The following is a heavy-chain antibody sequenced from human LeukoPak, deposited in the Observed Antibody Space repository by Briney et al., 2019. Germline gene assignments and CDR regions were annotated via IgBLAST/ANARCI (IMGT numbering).Heavy chain of an antibody. V-gene: IGHV3-23*01. D-gene: IGHD3-22*01. CDR1: GFTFSSYA. CDR3: AKDPTNYDSSGYYDY. Sequence: PGGSLRLSCAASGFTFSSYAMSWVRQAPRKGLEWVSAISGSGGSTYYADSVKGRFTISRDNSKNTLYLQMNSLRAEDTAVYYCAKDPTNYDSSGYYDYWGQGTPVTVSS. CDR2: ISGSGGST. J-gene: IGHJ4*02.